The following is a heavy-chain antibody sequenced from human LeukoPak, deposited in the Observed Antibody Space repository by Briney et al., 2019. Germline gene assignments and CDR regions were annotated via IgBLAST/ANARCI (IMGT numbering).Heavy chain of an antibody. Sequence: ASVKVSCKAFGYTFTGYYMHWVRQAPGQGRAWMGWINPNSGGTTYARKFQGRVTLTRDTSISTAHLELSSLRSDDTTVYYCARTAATVVTPGKRPEVFDYWGQGTLVTVSS. J-gene: IGHJ4*02. CDR3: ARTAATVVTPGKRPEVFDY. CDR1: GYTFTGYY. D-gene: IGHD4-23*01. V-gene: IGHV1-2*02. CDR2: INPNSGGT.